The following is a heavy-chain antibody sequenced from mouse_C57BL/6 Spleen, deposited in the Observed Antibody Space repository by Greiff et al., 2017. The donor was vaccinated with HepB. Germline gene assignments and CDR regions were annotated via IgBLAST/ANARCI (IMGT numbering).Heavy chain of an antibody. CDR3: ARPFYYYGSSSYY. J-gene: IGHJ2*01. Sequence: VQLVESGAELVKPGASVKLSCKASGYTFTSYWMHWVKQRPGQGLEWIGMIHPNSGSTNYNEKFKSKATLTVDKSSSTAYMQLSSLTSEDSAVYYCARPFYYYGSSSYYWGQGTTLTVSS. D-gene: IGHD1-1*01. CDR1: GYTFTSYW. V-gene: IGHV1-64*01. CDR2: IHPNSGST.